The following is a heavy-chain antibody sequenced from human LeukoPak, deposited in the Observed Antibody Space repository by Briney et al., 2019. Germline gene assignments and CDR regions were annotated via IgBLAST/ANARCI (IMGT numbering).Heavy chain of an antibody. V-gene: IGHV3-30*18. CDR2: ISYDGSNK. Sequence: GKSLRLSCAASGFTFSSYGMHWVRQAPGKGLEWVAVISYDGSNKYYADSEKGRFTISRDNSKNTLYLQMNSLRAEDTAVYYCAKSSTSGKGSFDYWGQGTLVTVSS. J-gene: IGHJ4*02. CDR1: GFTFSSYG. D-gene: IGHD2-2*01. CDR3: AKSSTSGKGSFDY.